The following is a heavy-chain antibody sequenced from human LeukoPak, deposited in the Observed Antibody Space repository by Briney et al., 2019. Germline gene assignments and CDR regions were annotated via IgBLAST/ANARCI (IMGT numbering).Heavy chain of an antibody. CDR1: GFTFSAFE. CDR2: ISYDGSDK. CDR3: ARARASRSFDY. Sequence: GKSLRLSCAASGFTFSAFEMHWVRQAPGKGLEWVAFISYDGSDKSYADSVKGRFTISRDNSKNTLYLQMNSLRPEDTAVYYCARARASRSFDYWGQGTLVTVSS. V-gene: IGHV3-30-3*01. D-gene: IGHD3-10*01. J-gene: IGHJ4*02.